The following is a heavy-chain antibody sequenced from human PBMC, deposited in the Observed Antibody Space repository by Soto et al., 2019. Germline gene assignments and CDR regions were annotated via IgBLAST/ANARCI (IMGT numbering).Heavy chain of an antibody. CDR1: GDSVSSNSAA. Sequence: PSQTLSLTCAISGDSVSSNSAAWNWIRQSPSRGLEWLGRTYYRSKWYNDYAVSVKSRITINPDTSKNQFSLQLNSVTPEDTAVYYCASLNYDIHTYYPYYGMDVWGQGTTVTVSS. CDR3: ASLNYDIHTYYPYYGMDV. V-gene: IGHV6-1*01. CDR2: TYYRSKWYN. D-gene: IGHD3-9*01. J-gene: IGHJ6*02.